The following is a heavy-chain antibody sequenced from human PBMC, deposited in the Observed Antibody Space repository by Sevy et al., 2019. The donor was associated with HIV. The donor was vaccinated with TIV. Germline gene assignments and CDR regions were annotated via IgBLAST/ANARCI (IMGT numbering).Heavy chain of an antibody. CDR2: INEDGSER. D-gene: IGHD6-6*01. V-gene: IGHV3-7*01. J-gene: IGHJ4*02. CDR1: GFIFRLYS. Sequence: GGSLRLSCAASGFIFRLYSMSWVRQAPGKGLEWVANINEDGSERYYVDSVKGRFTISRDNAKNSLYLQMNSLGADDTAVYYCARNRGYIAARPPPSFWGQGTLVTVSS. CDR3: ARNRGYIAARPPPSF.